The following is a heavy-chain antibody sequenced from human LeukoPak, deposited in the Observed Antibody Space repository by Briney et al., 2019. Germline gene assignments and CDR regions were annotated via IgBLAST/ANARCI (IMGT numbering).Heavy chain of an antibody. CDR1: GGSISSYY. CDR3: ARAKKAVAGFFDY. D-gene: IGHD6-19*01. Sequence: PSETLSLTCTVSGGSISSYYWSWVRQPPGKGLEWIGYIYYSGSTNYNPSLKSRVSISIDTSKNQLSLKLSSVTAADTAVYYCARAKKAVAGFFDYWGQGTLVIVSS. J-gene: IGHJ4*02. V-gene: IGHV4-59*01. CDR2: IYYSGST.